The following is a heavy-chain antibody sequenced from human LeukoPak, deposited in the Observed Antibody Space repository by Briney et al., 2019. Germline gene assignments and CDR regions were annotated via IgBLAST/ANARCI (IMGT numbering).Heavy chain of an antibody. CDR1: GGTFSSYA. CDR2: IIPILGIA. J-gene: IGHJ4*02. V-gene: IGHV1-69*04. CDR3: ARWTTTYLDY. Sequence: ASVKVSCKASGGTFSSYAISWVRQAPGQGLEWMGRIIPILGIANYAQKFQGRVTITADKSTSTAYMELSSLRSEDSAVYYCARWTTTYLDYWGQGTLVTVSS. D-gene: IGHD4-11*01.